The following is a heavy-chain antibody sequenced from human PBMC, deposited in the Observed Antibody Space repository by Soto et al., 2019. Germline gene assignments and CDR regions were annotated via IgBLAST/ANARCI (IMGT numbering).Heavy chain of an antibody. D-gene: IGHD3-3*01. CDR3: ARRDFPGQVPKDAFDI. CDR1: GFTFSTYW. Sequence: GGSLRLSCAVSGFTFSTYWMTWVRQAPGKGLEWVANIKQDGSEQYYLDSVKGRFTISRDNAKKSLYLQMNGLRVEDTAVYYRARRDFPGQVPKDAFDIWGQGTMVTVSS. J-gene: IGHJ3*02. CDR2: IKQDGSEQ. V-gene: IGHV3-7*01.